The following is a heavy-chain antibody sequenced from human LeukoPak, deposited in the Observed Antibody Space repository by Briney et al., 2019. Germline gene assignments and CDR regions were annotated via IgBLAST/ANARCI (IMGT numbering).Heavy chain of an antibody. J-gene: IGHJ4*02. CDR1: GGSISSGGYY. CDR3: ARDGGSSGPYFDY. D-gene: IGHD3-22*01. V-gene: IGHV4-31*03. CDR2: IYYSGST. Sequence: PSQTLSLTCTVSGGSISSGGYYWSWIRQHPGKGLEWIGYIYYSGSTYYNPSLKSRVTISVDTSKNQFSLKLSSVTAADTAVYYCARDGGSSGPYFDYWGQGTLVTVSS.